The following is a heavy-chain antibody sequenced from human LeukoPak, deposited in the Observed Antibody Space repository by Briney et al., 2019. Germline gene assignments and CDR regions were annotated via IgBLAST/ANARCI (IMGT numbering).Heavy chain of an antibody. CDR1: GFTFRSLG. J-gene: IGHJ4*02. Sequence: GGSLRLSCAVSGFTFRSLGMHWVRQAPGKGLEWVAFLHKDGSRDYYADSVKGRFTISRDTSTNTLYLQMNSLRVEDTAVYYCARDPSGRSYGFVDYWGQGILVTVSS. CDR3: ARDPSGRSYGFVDY. V-gene: IGHV3-30*02. D-gene: IGHD5-18*01. CDR2: LHKDGSRD.